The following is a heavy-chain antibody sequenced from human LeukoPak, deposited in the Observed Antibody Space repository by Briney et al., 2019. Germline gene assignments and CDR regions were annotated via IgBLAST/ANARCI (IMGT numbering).Heavy chain of an antibody. CDR2: IYYSGST. D-gene: IGHD1-26*01. J-gene: IGHJ3*02. CDR1: GGSISSSSYY. Sequence: KPSETLSLTCTVSGGSISSSSYYWGWIRQPRGKGLEWIGSIYYSGSTYYNPSLKSRVTISVDTSKNQFSLKLSSVTAADTAVYYCASLPQGYSYAFDIWGQGTMVTVSS. CDR3: ASLPQGYSYAFDI. V-gene: IGHV4-39*07.